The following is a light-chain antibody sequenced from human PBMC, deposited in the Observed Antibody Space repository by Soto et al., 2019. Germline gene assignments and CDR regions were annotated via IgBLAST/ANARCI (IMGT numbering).Light chain of an antibody. J-gene: IGKJ1*01. CDR3: QQYNNWPQT. CDR2: GAS. CDR1: QSVASN. Sequence: EILMTQSLATLSVSPGESATLSCRASQSVASNLAWYHQKPGQTPRLLIYGASTRATGIPARFSGSGSGTEFTLTISSLESEDFAVYYCQQYNNWPQTFGQGTKVDIK. V-gene: IGKV3-15*01.